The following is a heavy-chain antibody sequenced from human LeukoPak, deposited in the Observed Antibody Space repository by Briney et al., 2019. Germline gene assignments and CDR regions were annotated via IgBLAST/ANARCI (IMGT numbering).Heavy chain of an antibody. D-gene: IGHD2-2*01. CDR3: ARDFSRYCSSTSCYVFDY. J-gene: IGHJ4*02. CDR2: IIPILGIA. CDR1: GGTFSSSA. Sequence: SVKVSYKASGGTFSSSAISWVRQAAGQGLEWMGRIIPILGIANYAQKFQGRVTITADKSTSTAYMELSSLRSEDTAVYYCARDFSRYCSSTSCYVFDYWGQGTLVTVSP. V-gene: IGHV1-69*04.